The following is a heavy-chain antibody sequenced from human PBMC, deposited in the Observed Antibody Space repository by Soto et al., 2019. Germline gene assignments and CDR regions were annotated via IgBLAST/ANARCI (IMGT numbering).Heavy chain of an antibody. D-gene: IGHD2-15*01. V-gene: IGHV1-8*01. CDR3: ARLVVVVVAATPVYYYYYMDV. J-gene: IGHJ6*03. CDR2: MNPNSGNT. CDR1: GYTFTSYD. Sequence: ASVKVSCKASGYTFTSYDINWVRQATGQGLEWMGWMNPNSGNTGYAQKFKGRVTMTRNTSISTAYMELSSLRSEDTAVYYCARLVVVVVAATPVYYYYYMDVWGKGTTVTVSS.